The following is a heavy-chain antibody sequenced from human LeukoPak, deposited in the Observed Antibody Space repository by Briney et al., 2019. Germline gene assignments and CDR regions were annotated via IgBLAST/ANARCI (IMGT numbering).Heavy chain of an antibody. CDR2: IYYSGST. Sequence: SETLSLTCTVSGGSISSGGYYWSWIRQHPGKGLEWIGYIYYSGSTYYNPSLKSRVTISVDTSKNQFSLKLSSVTAADTAVYYCARASSSWYPGHDYWGQGTLVTVSS. CDR3: ARASSSWYPGHDY. CDR1: GGSISSGGYY. V-gene: IGHV4-31*03. J-gene: IGHJ4*02. D-gene: IGHD6-13*01.